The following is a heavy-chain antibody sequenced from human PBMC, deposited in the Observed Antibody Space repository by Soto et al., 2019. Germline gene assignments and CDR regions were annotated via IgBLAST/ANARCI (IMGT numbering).Heavy chain of an antibody. D-gene: IGHD3-3*01. J-gene: IGHJ5*02. CDR3: ARGGATIFGVVSATQNNWFDP. Sequence: GASVKVSCKASGGTFSSYAISWVRQAPGQGLEWMGGIIPIFGTANYAQKFQGRVTITADESTSTAYMELSSLRSEDTAVYYCARGGATIFGVVSATQNNWFDPWGQGTLVTVSS. CDR2: IIPIFGTA. V-gene: IGHV1-69*13. CDR1: GGTFSSYA.